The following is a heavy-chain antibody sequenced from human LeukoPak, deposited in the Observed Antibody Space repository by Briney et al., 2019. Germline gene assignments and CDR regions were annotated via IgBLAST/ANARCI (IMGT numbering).Heavy chain of an antibody. Sequence: GGSLRLSCAVSGFTVSSHYMSWVRQAPGKGLEWVSVIYSGGITYYADSVKGRFTISRDNSKNTLYLQMNSLRAEDTAVYYCAREPTPDDYGDYVGVWGQGTLVAVSS. CDR3: AREPTPDDYGDYVGV. V-gene: IGHV3-53*01. CDR2: IYSGGIT. CDR1: GFTVSSHY. D-gene: IGHD4-17*01. J-gene: IGHJ4*02.